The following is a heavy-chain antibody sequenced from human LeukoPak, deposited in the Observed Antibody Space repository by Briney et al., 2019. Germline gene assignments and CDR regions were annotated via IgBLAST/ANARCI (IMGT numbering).Heavy chain of an antibody. J-gene: IGHJ6*03. V-gene: IGHV3-23*01. CDR2: ISGSGGST. CDR1: GITFSSSS. D-gene: IGHD2-2*01. CDR3: ARVVPAAMNYYYYYMDV. Sequence: PGGSLRLSCLASGITFSSSSMSWVRQAPGKGLEWVSAISGSGGSTYYADSVKGRFTISRDNSKNTLYLQMNSLRAEDTAVYYCARVVPAAMNYYYYYMDVWGKGTTVTISS.